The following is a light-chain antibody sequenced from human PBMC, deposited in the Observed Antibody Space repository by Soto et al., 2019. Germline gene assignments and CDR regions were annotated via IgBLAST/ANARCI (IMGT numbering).Light chain of an antibody. J-gene: IGLJ2*01. CDR2: DVS. CDR3: SSYTSTSTLV. V-gene: IGLV2-14*01. CDR1: SGDVGSYNF. Sequence: QSALTQPASVSGSPGQSIAIYCTGTSGDVGSYNFVSWYQQHPGKAPKLMIYDVSARPPGVSTRFSGSKSGNTASLTISGIQAEDEADYYCSSYTSTSTLVFGGGTKLTVL.